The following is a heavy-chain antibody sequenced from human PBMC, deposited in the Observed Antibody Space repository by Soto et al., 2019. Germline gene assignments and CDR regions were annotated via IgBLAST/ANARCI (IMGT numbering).Heavy chain of an antibody. CDR2: IIPILGIA. CDR1: GGTFSSYT. CDR3: ARGTIAAALYRD. J-gene: IGHJ4*02. D-gene: IGHD6-13*01. V-gene: IGHV1-69*02. Sequence: SVKVSCKASGGTFSSYTISWVRQAPGQGLEWMGRIIPILGIANYAQKFQGRVTITADKSTSTAYMELSSLRAEDTAVYYCARGTIAAALYRDWGQGTLVTVPS.